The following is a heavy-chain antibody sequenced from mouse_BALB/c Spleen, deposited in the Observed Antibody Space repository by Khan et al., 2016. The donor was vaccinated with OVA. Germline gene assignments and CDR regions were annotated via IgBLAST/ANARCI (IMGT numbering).Heavy chain of an antibody. J-gene: IGHJ4*01. CDR1: GFSLTNFG. V-gene: IGHV2-4-1*01. D-gene: IGHD1-2*01. CDR2: IWSGGST. CDR3: DRSGVLHYYGYGAIDY. Sequence: QVQLKQSGPGLVQPSQNLSITCTVSGFSLTNFGVHWIRQSPGKALEWLGVIWSGGSTDYNAAFISRLSITKEDSKSQIFFMKNSLQTDDTAIYYCDRSGVLHYYGYGAIDYWGQGTSVTVSS.